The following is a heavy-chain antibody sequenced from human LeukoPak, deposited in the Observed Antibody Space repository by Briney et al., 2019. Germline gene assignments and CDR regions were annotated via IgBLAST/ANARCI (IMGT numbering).Heavy chain of an antibody. CDR2: IYPGYYDT. CDR3: AGHSFDTVDAFDV. D-gene: IGHD2-2*02. CDR1: GFHFNNYW. J-gene: IGHJ3*01. Sequence: GESLKISCEASGFHFNNYWVGWVRQMPGKGLEWIGIIYPGYYDTRYSPSFQGHVTISVDKSISTAYLQWRSLRASDTAMYFCAGHSFDTVDAFDVWGQGTIVTVSA. V-gene: IGHV5-51*01.